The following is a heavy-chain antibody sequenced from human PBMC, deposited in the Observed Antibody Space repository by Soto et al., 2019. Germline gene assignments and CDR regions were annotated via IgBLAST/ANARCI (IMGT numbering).Heavy chain of an antibody. V-gene: IGHV3-7*03. CDR1: GFTFSSYW. Sequence: GGSLRLSCAASGFTFSSYWMSWVRQAPGKGLEWVANIKQDGSEKYYVDSVKGRFTISRDNAKNSLYLQMNSLRAEDTALYYCARPRYSGTYQGSFDYWGQGTLVTVSS. CDR2: IKQDGSEK. CDR3: ARPRYSGTYQGSFDY. D-gene: IGHD1-26*01. J-gene: IGHJ4*02.